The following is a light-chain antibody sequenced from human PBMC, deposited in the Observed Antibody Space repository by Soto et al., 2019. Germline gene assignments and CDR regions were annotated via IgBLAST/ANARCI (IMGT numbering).Light chain of an antibody. CDR1: QSVSSSY. CDR3: QQYGTSPYT. Sequence: EIVLTQSPGTLSLSPGERATLSCRASQSVSSSYLAWYQQKPGQAPRLLIYGASGRATGIPDRFTGRGSGTDFTLNISRLEPEDFAGYYCQQYGTSPYTFGQGTKLEIK. CDR2: GAS. J-gene: IGKJ2*01. V-gene: IGKV3-20*01.